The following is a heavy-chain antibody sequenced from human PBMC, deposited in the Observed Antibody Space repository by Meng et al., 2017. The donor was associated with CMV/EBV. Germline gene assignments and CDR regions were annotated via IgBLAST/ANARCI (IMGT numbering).Heavy chain of an antibody. CDR2: ISYDGSNK. Sequence: GESLKISCAASGFTFSSYAMHWVRQAPGKGLEWVAVISYDGSNKYYADSVKGRFTISRDNSKNTLYLQMNSLRAEDTAVYYCARVQQGGVLRYFDWLQITPDYYYYGMDVWGQGTTVTVSS. V-gene: IGHV3-30-3*01. J-gene: IGHJ6*02. D-gene: IGHD3-9*01. CDR1: GFTFSSYA. CDR3: ARVQQGGVLRYFDWLQITPDYYYYGMDV.